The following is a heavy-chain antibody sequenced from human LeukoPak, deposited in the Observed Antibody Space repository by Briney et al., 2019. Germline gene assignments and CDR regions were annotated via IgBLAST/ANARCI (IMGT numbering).Heavy chain of an antibody. CDR2: ISSSSSYI. Sequence: GGSLRLSCAASGFTVSSNYMSWVRQAPGKGLEWVSSISSSSSYIYYADSVKGRFTISRDNAKNSLYLQMNSLRAEDTAVYYCARGIGDYYDSSGYLYWGQGTLVTVSS. D-gene: IGHD3-22*01. J-gene: IGHJ4*02. CDR3: ARGIGDYYDSSGYLY. V-gene: IGHV3-21*01. CDR1: GFTVSSNY.